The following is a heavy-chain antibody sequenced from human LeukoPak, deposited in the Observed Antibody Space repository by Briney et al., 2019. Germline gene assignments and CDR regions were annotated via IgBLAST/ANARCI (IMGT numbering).Heavy chain of an antibody. CDR2: ISAYNGNT. D-gene: IGHD3-10*01. Sequence: GASVTVSCTASGYTFTSYGISWVRQAPGQGLEWMGWISAYNGNTNYAQKLQGRVTMTTDTSTSTAYMELRSLRSDDTAVYYCARGPGYYGSGSVDYWGQGTLVTVSS. V-gene: IGHV1-18*01. J-gene: IGHJ4*02. CDR3: ARGPGYYGSGSVDY. CDR1: GYTFTSYG.